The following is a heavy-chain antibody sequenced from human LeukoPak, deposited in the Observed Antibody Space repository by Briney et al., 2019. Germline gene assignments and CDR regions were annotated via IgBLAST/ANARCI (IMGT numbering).Heavy chain of an antibody. CDR1: GYTFTSYY. CDR3: ARDRVTVTTRRHLDY. J-gene: IGHJ4*02. Sequence: ASVKVSCKASGYTFTSYYMHWVRQAPGQGLEWMGIINPSGGSTSYAQKFQGRVTMTRDTSTSTVYMELSSLRSEDTAVYYCARDRVTVTTRRHLDYWGQGTLVTVSS. CDR2: INPSGGST. V-gene: IGHV1-46*01. D-gene: IGHD4-17*01.